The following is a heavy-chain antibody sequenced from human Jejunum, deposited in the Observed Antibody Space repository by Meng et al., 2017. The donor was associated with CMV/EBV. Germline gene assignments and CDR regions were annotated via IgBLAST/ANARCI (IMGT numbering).Heavy chain of an antibody. CDR3: AKQGYRNDLDL. Sequence: AASGLTFNSYALAWVRQAPGKGLEWVSTSGASGGATYYADAVMGRFTISRESSKSTLYLQLNSLRVEDTAVYYCAKQGYRNDLDLWGQGTQVTVSS. J-gene: IGHJ5*02. CDR1: GLTFNSYA. CDR2: SGASGGAT. D-gene: IGHD4-11*01. V-gene: IGHV3-23*01.